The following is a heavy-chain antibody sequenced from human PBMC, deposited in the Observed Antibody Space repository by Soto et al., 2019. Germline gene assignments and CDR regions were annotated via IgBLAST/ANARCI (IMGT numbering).Heavy chain of an antibody. D-gene: IGHD6-19*01. CDR1: GYSISSSNW. J-gene: IGHJ3*02. Sequence: SETLSLTCAVSGYSISSSNWWGWIRQPPGKGMEWIGYIYYSGTTYYNPSLKRRITINPDTSKNQFSLQLNSVTPEDTAVYYCARDLIGRSGEPKGGAFDIWGQGTMVTVSS. V-gene: IGHV4-28*03. CDR2: IYYSGTT. CDR3: ARDLIGRSGEPKGGAFDI.